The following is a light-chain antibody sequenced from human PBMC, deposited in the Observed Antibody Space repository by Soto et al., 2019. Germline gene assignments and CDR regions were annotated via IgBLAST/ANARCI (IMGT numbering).Light chain of an antibody. CDR1: QSISNW. CDR2: DAS. V-gene: IGKV1-5*01. J-gene: IGKJ2*01. CDR3: QQYNTYSYT. Sequence: DIQMTQSPSTLSASVGDRVTITCRASQSISNWLAWYQQRPGKAPKLLIYDASTLESWVPSRFGGSGSGTEFTLTISGLRPDDFATYYCQQYNTYSYTFGQGTKLEIK.